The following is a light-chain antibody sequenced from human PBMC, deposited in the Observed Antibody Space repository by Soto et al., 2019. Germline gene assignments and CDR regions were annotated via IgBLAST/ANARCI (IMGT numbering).Light chain of an antibody. Sequence: QSVLTQPASVSGSPGQSIAISCTGTSSDVGGYNYVSWYQQHPDKAPKLMIYDVSNRPSGVSDRFSGSKSGNTASLTISGLQAEDEGDYYCSSFTRSSTYVFGTGTKLTVL. J-gene: IGLJ1*01. CDR3: SSFTRSSTYV. CDR1: SSDVGGYNY. V-gene: IGLV2-14*03. CDR2: DVS.